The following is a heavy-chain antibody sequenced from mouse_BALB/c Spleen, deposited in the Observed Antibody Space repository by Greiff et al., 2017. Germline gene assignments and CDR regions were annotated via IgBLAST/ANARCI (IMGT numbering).Heavy chain of an antibody. V-gene: IGHV5-6-5*01. D-gene: IGHD1-1*01. J-gene: IGHJ2*01. CDR3: ARVTTVVATDY. CDR2: ISSGGST. CDR1: GFTFSSYA. Sequence: DVKLVESGGGLVKPGGSLKLSCAASGFTFSSYAMSWVRQTPEKRLEWVASISSGGSTYYPDSVKGRFTISRDNARNILYLQMRSLRSEDTAMYYCARVTTVVATDYWGQGTTLTVSS.